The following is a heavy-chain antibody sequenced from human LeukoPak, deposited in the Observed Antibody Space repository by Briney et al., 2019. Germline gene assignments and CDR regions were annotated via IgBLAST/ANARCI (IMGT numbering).Heavy chain of an antibody. V-gene: IGHV4-59*01. J-gene: IGHJ3*02. CDR3: AREGIYYYDSSGYPGAFDI. CDR2: NYYSGST. Sequence: SETLSLTCAVSGGSIRSDYWNWIRQPPGKGQLWIGDNYYSGSTNYSPSRKSRVAISVDTSKNQFSLKLSSVTAADTAVYYCAREGIYYYDSSGYPGAFDIWGQGTMVTVSS. CDR1: GGSIRSDY. D-gene: IGHD3-22*01.